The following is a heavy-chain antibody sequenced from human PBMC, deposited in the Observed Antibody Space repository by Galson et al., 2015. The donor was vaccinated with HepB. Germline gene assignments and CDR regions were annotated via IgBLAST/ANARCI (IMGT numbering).Heavy chain of an antibody. CDR1: GGSISSGGYY. J-gene: IGHJ4*02. CDR3: ARGGVSGYSYGSFDY. CDR2: IYYSGST. Sequence: TLSLTCTVSGGSISSGGYYWSWIRQHPGKGLEWIGYIYYSGSTYYNPSLKSRVTISVDTSKNQFSLKLSSVTAADTAVYYCARGGVSGYSYGSFDYWGQGTLVTVSS. V-gene: IGHV4-31*03. D-gene: IGHD5-18*01.